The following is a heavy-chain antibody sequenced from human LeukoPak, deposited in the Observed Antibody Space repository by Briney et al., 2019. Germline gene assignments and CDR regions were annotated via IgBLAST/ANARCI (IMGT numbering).Heavy chain of an antibody. Sequence: GGSLRLSCAASGFTFSSYAMSWVRQAPGKGLEWVSAISGSGGSTYYADSVKGRFTISRDNSKNTLYLQMNSLRAEDTAVYYCAKDPDSSSWYVETATDYWGQGTLVTVSS. V-gene: IGHV3-23*01. CDR1: GFTFSSYA. CDR2: ISGSGGST. D-gene: IGHD6-13*01. J-gene: IGHJ4*02. CDR3: AKDPDSSSWYVETATDY.